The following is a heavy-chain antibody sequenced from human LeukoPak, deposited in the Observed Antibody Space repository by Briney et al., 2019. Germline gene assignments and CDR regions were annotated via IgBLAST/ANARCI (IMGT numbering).Heavy chain of an antibody. CDR3: AQNWGSYAFDI. CDR2: NSYSGST. CDR1: GGSISSYY. Sequence: SETLSLTCTVSGGSISSYYWSWIRQPPGKGPEWIGYNSYSGSTNYNPSLKSRVTISLDTSKNQFSLKLSSVTAADTAVYYCAQNWGSYAFDIWGQGTMVTVSS. J-gene: IGHJ3*02. D-gene: IGHD7-27*01. V-gene: IGHV4-59*01.